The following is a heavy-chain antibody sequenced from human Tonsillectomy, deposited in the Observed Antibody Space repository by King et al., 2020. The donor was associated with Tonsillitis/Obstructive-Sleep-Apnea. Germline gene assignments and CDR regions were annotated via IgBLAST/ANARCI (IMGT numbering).Heavy chain of an antibody. J-gene: IGHJ5*02. V-gene: IGHV3-49*05. Sequence: VQLVESGGGLVKPGRSLRLSCTASGFTFGDYAMSWFRQAPGKGLEWVGFIRSKAYGGTTEYAASVKGRFTISRVDSKSIAYLQMNSLKTEDTAVYYCTRDDTYYDFWSGYENWFDPWGQGTLVTVSS. CDR2: IRSKAYGGTT. CDR1: GFTFGDYA. CDR3: TRDDTYYDFWSGYENWFDP. D-gene: IGHD3-3*01.